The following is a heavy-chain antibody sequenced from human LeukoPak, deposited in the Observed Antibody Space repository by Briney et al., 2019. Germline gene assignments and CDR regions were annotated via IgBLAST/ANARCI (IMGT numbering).Heavy chain of an antibody. D-gene: IGHD2-2*01. V-gene: IGHV3-23*01. Sequence: PGGSLRLSCAASGFTFSSYAMSWVRQAPGKGLEWVSAISGSGGSTYYADSVKGRFTISRDNSKNTLYLQMNSLRAEDTAIYYCARDRGEVAEYASDRNWFDPWGQGTLVTVSS. CDR1: GFTFSSYA. CDR2: ISGSGGST. J-gene: IGHJ5*02. CDR3: ARDRGEVAEYASDRNWFDP.